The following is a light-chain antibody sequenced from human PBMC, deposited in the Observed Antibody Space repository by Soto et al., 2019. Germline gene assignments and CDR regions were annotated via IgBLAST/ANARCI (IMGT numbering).Light chain of an antibody. Sequence: ETVMTQSPATLSASPGERATLSCWASQTVYSNLAWYQQKPGQAPRLLIYSTSTRATGIPASFSGSGSVTEFTRTISSLQSEDFAVYYCQQYNTLRLTFGGGTEVGMK. CDR1: QTVYSN. CDR3: QQYNTLRLT. J-gene: IGKJ4*01. CDR2: STS. V-gene: IGKV3-15*01.